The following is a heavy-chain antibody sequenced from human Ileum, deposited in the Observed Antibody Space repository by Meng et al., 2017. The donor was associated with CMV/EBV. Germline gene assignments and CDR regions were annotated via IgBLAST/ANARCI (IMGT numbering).Heavy chain of an antibody. J-gene: IGHJ4*02. CDR1: GLTFTRND. CDR2: ISGNSGST. CDR3: ASRPGAIFGVVIIPNFDY. V-gene: IGHV3-23*01. Sequence: GGSLRLSCVGSGLTFTRNDMTWVRQAPGKGLEWVSGISGNSGSTYYADSVKGRFSISRDNSKNTVYLQRNSLRAEDTAVYYCASRPGAIFGVVIIPNFDYWGQGTLVTVSS. D-gene: IGHD3-3*01.